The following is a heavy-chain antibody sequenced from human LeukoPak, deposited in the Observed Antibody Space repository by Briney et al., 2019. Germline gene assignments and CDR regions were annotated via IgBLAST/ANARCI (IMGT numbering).Heavy chain of an antibody. CDR3: LGSGIAPSPPERNYYYYYMDV. CDR1: GYSISSGYY. Sequence: PSETLSLTCTVSGYSISSGYYWGWIRQPPGKGLEWIGSIYHTGSTYYNPSLKSRVTISVDTSKNQFSLKLSSVTAADTAVYYCLGSGIAPSPPERNYYYYYMDVWGKGTTVTVSS. J-gene: IGHJ6*03. D-gene: IGHD6-13*01. CDR2: IYHTGST. V-gene: IGHV4-38-2*02.